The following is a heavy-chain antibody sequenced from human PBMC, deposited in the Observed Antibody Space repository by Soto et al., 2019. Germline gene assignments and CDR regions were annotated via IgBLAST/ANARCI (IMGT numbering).Heavy chain of an antibody. V-gene: IGHV3-23*01. CDR1: GLTFSHNA. D-gene: IGHD2-21*02. Sequence: EVQLLESGGGLVQPGGSLSLSCAASGLTFSHNAMTWVRQAPGKGLEWVSTVSGNGRVTYYTDSVKGRFTISRDNSKKTVDMQMNSLRAEDTAVYSCANRGDDIKFFQYWGQGTLVNVPS. CDR2: VSGNGRVT. CDR3: ANRGDDIKFFQY. J-gene: IGHJ1*01.